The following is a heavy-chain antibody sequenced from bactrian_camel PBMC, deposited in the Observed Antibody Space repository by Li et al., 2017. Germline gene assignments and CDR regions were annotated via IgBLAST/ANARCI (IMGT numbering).Heavy chain of an antibody. J-gene: IGHJ6*01. CDR1: RYTYKRNC. Sequence: HVQLVESGGGSVQAGGSLTLSCAAGRYTYKRNCMGWFRQAPGQEREGVSWIAGSSRNDHAGPVKGRFTISRDNAKATLYLQMENLKPEDTAMYYCAAGGMGSCLFRKPSDFTYWGQGTQVTVS. D-gene: IGHD3*01. CDR2: IAGSSRN. V-gene: IGHV3S60*01. CDR3: AAGGMGSCLFRKPSDFTY.